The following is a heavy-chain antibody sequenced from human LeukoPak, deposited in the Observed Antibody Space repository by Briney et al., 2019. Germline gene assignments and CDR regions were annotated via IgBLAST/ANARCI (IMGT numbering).Heavy chain of an antibody. J-gene: IGHJ6*03. CDR3: AKGSRYDILTGSQYYYSYYMDV. V-gene: IGHV3-23*01. CDR2: ISGSGDST. Sequence: GGSLRLSCAASGFTFSSYAMSWVRQAPGKGLEWVSAISGSGDSTYYADSVKGRFTISRDKSKNTLYLQMNSLRAEDTAVYYCAKGSRYDILTGSQYYYSYYMDVWGKGTTVIVPS. CDR1: GFTFSSYA. D-gene: IGHD3-9*01.